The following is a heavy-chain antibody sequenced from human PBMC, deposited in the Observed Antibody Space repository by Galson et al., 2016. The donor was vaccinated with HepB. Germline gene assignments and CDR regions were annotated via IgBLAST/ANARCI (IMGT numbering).Heavy chain of an antibody. CDR1: GFAFSSHW. J-gene: IGHJ3*02. Sequence: SLRLSCAASGFAFSSHWMTWVRQASGKGLEWVGRIRSKANSYATASAASVKGRFTISRDDSENRAYLQMNSLKTEDTAVYYCTRLKEMPTVENAFDIWGQGTMVTVSS. CDR2: IRSKANSYAT. D-gene: IGHD5-24*01. CDR3: TRLKEMPTVENAFDI. V-gene: IGHV3-73*01.